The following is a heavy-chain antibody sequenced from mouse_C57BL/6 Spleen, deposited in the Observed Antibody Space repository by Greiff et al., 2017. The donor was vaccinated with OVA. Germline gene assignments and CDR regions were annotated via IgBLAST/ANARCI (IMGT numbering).Heavy chain of an antibody. CDR3: ARWNYYGSSCYFDY. V-gene: IGHV1-54*01. Sequence: VQLQQSGAELVRPGPSVKVSCKASGYAFTNYLIEWVKQRPGQGLEWIGVINPGSGGTNYNEKFKGKATLTADKSSSTAYMQLSSLTSEDSAVYFCARWNYYGSSCYFDYWGQGTTLTVSS. D-gene: IGHD1-1*01. CDR1: GYAFTNYL. J-gene: IGHJ2*01. CDR2: INPGSGGT.